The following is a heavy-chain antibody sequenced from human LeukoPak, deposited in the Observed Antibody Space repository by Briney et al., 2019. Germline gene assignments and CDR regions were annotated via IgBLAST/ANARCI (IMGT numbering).Heavy chain of an antibody. CDR2: FSTTNFYT. Sequence: PGGSLRLSRAASGFTFSTYSMNWVRQAPGQGLEWVASFSTTNFYTYYADSVQGRVTISRDNAKNSLSLEMNTPRADHTAVYYSARDRCSRGTCYSRPTYFDLWGQGTLVTVSS. V-gene: IGHV3-21*01. CDR1: GFTFSTYS. J-gene: IGHJ4*02. D-gene: IGHD2-15*01. CDR3: ARDRCSRGTCYSRPTYFDL.